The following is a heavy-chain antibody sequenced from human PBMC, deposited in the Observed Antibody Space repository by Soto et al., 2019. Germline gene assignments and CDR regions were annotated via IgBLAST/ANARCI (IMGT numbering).Heavy chain of an antibody. CDR3: ARHLPQRITIFGVVKYYYYYGMDV. D-gene: IGHD3-3*01. J-gene: IGHJ6*02. Sequence: PGESLKISCKGSGYSFTSYWIGWVRQMPGKGLEWMGIIYPGDSDTRYSPSFQGQVTISADKSISTAYLQWSSLKASDAAMYYCARHLPQRITIFGVVKYYYYYGMDVWGQGTTVTVSS. CDR1: GYSFTSYW. V-gene: IGHV5-51*01. CDR2: IYPGDSDT.